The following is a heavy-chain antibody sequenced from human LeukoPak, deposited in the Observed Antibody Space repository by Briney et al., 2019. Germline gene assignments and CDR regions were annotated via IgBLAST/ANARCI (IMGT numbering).Heavy chain of an antibody. Sequence: ASVRVSCKASGYPFTTYDINWVRKATGQGLEWMGWMNPNSGNTGYAQKFQGRVTMTTNTSISTAYMELSSLRSEDTAVYYCARREYGSGSYHLVYWGQGTLVTVSS. CDR2: MNPNSGNT. V-gene: IGHV1-8*01. CDR3: ARREYGSGSYHLVY. J-gene: IGHJ4*02. CDR1: GYPFTTYD. D-gene: IGHD3-10*01.